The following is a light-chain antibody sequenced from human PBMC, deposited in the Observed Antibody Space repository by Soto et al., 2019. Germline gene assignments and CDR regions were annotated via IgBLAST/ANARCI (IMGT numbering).Light chain of an antibody. J-gene: IGKJ4*01. Sequence: DIQLTHSPSVLAPSIGESGTITCRASQGISKYLAWYQVKPGQAAKLLIYAASTLASGGPSGFSATVSGTEFNLTISSLQSEDFGVYYCQQYNNWPRATFGGGTKVDIK. CDR2: AAS. CDR3: QQYNNWPRAT. V-gene: IGKV1-9*01. CDR1: QGISKY.